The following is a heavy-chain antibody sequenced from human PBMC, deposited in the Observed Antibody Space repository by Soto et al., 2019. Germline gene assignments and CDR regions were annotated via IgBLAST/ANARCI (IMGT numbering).Heavy chain of an antibody. V-gene: IGHV4-4*02. Sequence: QVQLQESGPGLVKPSGTLSLTCAVSGGSISSSKWWSWVRQPPGKGLGWIGEIYRSGSTNYNPSLKSRVTISVDKSKNHFSLKLTSVTAADTAVYYCATTTVVTRRDFDYWGQGTLGYRLL. CDR2: IYRSGST. CDR1: GGSISSSKW. J-gene: IGHJ4*02. D-gene: IGHD2-21*02. CDR3: ATTTVVTRRDFDY.